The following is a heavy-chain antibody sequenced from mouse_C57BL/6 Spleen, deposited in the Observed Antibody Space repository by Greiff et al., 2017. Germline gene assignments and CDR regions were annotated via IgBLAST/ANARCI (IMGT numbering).Heavy chain of an antibody. CDR3: TRPRSTMVTTGFDY. V-gene: IGHV1-15*01. D-gene: IGHD2-2*01. CDR2: IDPETGGT. J-gene: IGHJ2*01. Sequence: QVHVKQSGAELVRPGASVTLSCKASGYTFTDYEMHWVKQTPVHGLEWIGAIDPETGGTAYNQKFKGKAILTADKSSSTAYMELRSLTSEDSAVYYCTRPRSTMVTTGFDYWGQGTTLTVSS. CDR1: GYTFTDYE.